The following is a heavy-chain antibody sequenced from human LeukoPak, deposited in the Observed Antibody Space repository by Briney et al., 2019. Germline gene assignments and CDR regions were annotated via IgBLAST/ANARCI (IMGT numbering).Heavy chain of an antibody. D-gene: IGHD4-17*01. CDR1: GGSISSSSYY. CDR2: IYSSGST. V-gene: IGHV3-53*01. Sequence: ETLSLTCTVSGGSISSSSYYWGWIRQAPGKGLEWVSIIYSSGSTYYADSVKGRFTISRDDSKNTLYLQMHSLRDEDTAVYYCARHLSGDDIWGQGTMVTVSS. J-gene: IGHJ3*02. CDR3: ARHLSGDDI.